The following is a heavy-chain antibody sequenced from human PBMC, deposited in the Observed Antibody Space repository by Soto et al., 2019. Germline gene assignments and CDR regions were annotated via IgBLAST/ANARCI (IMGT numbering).Heavy chain of an antibody. D-gene: IGHD3-22*01. V-gene: IGHV3-23*01. CDR1: GFRFSNYS. J-gene: IGHJ4*02. CDR3: ATMNGYFEY. Sequence: VGSLRLSCADSGFRFSNYSMSWVRQTPGKGLEWVAAITATGDRTYYADSVTGRFTISRDNSKKTHYLQMTSLRAEDTAMYYCATMNGYFEYWGQGTPVTVSS. CDR2: ITATGDRT.